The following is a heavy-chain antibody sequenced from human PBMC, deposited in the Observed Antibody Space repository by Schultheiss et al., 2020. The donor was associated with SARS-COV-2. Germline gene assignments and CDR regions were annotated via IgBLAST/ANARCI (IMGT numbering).Heavy chain of an antibody. J-gene: IGHJ4*02. V-gene: IGHV1-69*13. D-gene: IGHD6-19*01. CDR2: IIPIFGTA. CDR1: GYTFTSYD. CDR3: AAPRADSGWYGMGY. Sequence: SVKVSCKASGYTFTSYDINWVRQAPGQGLEWMGGIIPIFGTANYAQKFQGRVTITADESTSTAYMELSSLRSEDTAVYYCAAPRADSGWYGMGYWGQGTLVTVSS.